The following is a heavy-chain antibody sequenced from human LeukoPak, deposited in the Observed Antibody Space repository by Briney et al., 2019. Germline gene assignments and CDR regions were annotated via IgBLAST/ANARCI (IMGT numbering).Heavy chain of an antibody. Sequence: GGSLRLSCTASGFTLSNYEMNWIRQAPGKGPERVSYISSSGTTIYYADSVKGRFTISRDNAKNSLYLQMNSLRAEDTAVYYCARDAGYSSGWYTYWGQGTLVTVSS. J-gene: IGHJ4*02. CDR2: ISSSGTTI. CDR1: GFTLSNYE. V-gene: IGHV3-48*03. D-gene: IGHD6-19*01. CDR3: ARDAGYSSGWYTY.